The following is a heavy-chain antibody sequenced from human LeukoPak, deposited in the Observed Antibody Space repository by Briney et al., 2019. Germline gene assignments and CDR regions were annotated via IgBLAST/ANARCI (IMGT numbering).Heavy chain of an antibody. J-gene: IGHJ3*02. CDR3: ASGSLTHNAFDI. D-gene: IGHD1-26*01. CDR2: IYHRGST. Sequence: SETLSLTCAVSGYSISSGYYWGWIRQSPGKGLEWIGTIYHRGSTYYNPPLKSRLTISVDTSKNHLSLKLSSVTAADTAIYYCASGSLTHNAFDIWGQGTMVTVSS. V-gene: IGHV4-38-2*01. CDR1: GYSISSGYY.